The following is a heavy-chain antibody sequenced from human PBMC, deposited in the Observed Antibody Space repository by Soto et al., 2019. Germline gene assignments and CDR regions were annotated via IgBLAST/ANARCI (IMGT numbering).Heavy chain of an antibody. Sequence: QVQLQESGPGLVKPSQTLSLNSTVSSGSISSGIHYWSWIRQHPGKGLEWIGYIYYNGNTYYNPSLKSLISISVDKSKNQFSLKLSSVTAADTAVYYCARERSSYPHYFDSWGQGTLVTVSS. CDR2: IYYNGNT. V-gene: IGHV4-31*01. J-gene: IGHJ4*02. CDR3: ARERSSYPHYFDS. CDR1: SGSISSGIHY. D-gene: IGHD6-6*01.